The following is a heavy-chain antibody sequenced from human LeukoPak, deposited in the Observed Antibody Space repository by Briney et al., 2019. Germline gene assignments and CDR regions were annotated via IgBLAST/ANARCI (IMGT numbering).Heavy chain of an antibody. V-gene: IGHV1-18*01. CDR3: ARVGGNMVRGVISTWFDP. J-gene: IGHJ5*02. CDR1: GYTFTSYG. Sequence: ASVKVSCKASGYTFTSYGVSWVRQAPGQGLEWMGWISAYNGNTNYAQKLQGRVTMTTDTSTSTAYMELRSLRSDDTAVYYCARVGGNMVRGVISTWFDPWAQGTLVTVSS. CDR2: ISAYNGNT. D-gene: IGHD3-10*01.